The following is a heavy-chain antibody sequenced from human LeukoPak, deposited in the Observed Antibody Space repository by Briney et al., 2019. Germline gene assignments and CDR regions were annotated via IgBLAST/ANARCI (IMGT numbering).Heavy chain of an antibody. CDR3: AREGTIFGVVIYNWFDP. J-gene: IGHJ5*02. Sequence: PSETLSLTCTVSGGSISSYYWSWIRQPAGKGLEWIGRIYTSGSTNYNPSLKSRVTMSVDTSKNQFSLKLSSVTAADTAVYYCAREGTIFGVVIYNWFDPWGQGTLVTVSS. V-gene: IGHV4-4*07. CDR1: GGSISSYY. CDR2: IYTSGST. D-gene: IGHD3-3*01.